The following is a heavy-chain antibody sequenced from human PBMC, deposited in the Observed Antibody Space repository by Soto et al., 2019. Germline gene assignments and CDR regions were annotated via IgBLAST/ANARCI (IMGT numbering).Heavy chain of an antibody. D-gene: IGHD3-3*01. J-gene: IGHJ6*03. Sequence: ASVKVSCKASGYTFTSYDINWVRQATGQGLEWMGWMNPNSGNTGYAQKFQGRVTMTRNTSISTAYMELSSLRSEDTAVYYCARGRNYDFWSGYYISYYYYMDVWGKGTTVTVSS. CDR2: MNPNSGNT. CDR1: GYTFTSYD. CDR3: ARGRNYDFWSGYYISYYYYMDV. V-gene: IGHV1-8*01.